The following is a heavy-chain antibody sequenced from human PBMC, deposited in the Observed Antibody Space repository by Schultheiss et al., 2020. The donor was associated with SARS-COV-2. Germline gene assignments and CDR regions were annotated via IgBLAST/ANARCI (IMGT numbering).Heavy chain of an antibody. D-gene: IGHD3-9*01. CDR2: ISSSSSYI. V-gene: IGHV3-11*06. CDR1: GFTFSDSY. Sequence: GESLKISCAASGFTFSDSYMSWIRQAPGKGLEWVSYISSSSSYINYADSVKGRFTISRDNAKNSLYLQMNSLRAEDTAVYYCARDTYYDILTGHRAYYYYGMDVWGQGTTVTVSS. J-gene: IGHJ6*02. CDR3: ARDTYYDILTGHRAYYYYGMDV.